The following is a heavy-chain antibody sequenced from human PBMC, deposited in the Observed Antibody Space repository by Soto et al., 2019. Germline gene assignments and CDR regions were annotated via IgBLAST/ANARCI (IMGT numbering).Heavy chain of an antibody. CDR3: ARGSMVRGVIITSTWFDP. Sequence: SETLSLTCAVYGGSFSGYYWSWIRQPPGKGLEWIGEINHSGSTNYNPSLKSRVTISVDTSKNQFSLKLSSVTAADTAVYYCARGSMVRGVIITSTWFDPWGQGTLVTVS. CDR2: INHSGST. CDR1: GGSFSGYY. J-gene: IGHJ5*02. D-gene: IGHD3-10*01. V-gene: IGHV4-34*01.